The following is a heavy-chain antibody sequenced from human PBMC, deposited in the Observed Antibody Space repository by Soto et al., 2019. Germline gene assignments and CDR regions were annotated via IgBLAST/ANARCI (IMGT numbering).Heavy chain of an antibody. D-gene: IGHD2-2*01. J-gene: IGHJ3*02. CDR3: AKDMRPAAMTYDAFDI. CDR1: GFTFDDYA. CDR2: ISWNSGSI. V-gene: IGHV3-9*01. Sequence: GGSLRLSCAASGFTFDDYAMHWVRQAPGKGLEWVSGISWNSGSIGYADSVKGRFTISRDNAKNSLYLQMNSLRAEDTALYYCAKDMRPAAMTYDAFDIWGQGTMVTVSS.